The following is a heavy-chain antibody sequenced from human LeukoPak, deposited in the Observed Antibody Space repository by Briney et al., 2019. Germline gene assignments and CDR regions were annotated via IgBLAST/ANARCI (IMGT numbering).Heavy chain of an antibody. Sequence: PGGSLRLSCAVSGFSVSGFGMSWVRQAPGKGLEWISAISVDGETLYYADSVRGRFIISRDNSKNTLYLQLSSLRAEDTAVYYCAQGKGSGWFPYWGQGSLVSVSS. CDR1: GFSVSGFG. CDR3: AQGKGSGWFPY. CDR2: ISVDGETL. D-gene: IGHD6-19*01. V-gene: IGHV3-23*01. J-gene: IGHJ4*02.